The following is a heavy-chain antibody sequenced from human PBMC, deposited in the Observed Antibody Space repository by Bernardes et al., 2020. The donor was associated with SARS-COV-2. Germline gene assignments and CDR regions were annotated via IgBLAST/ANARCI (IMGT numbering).Heavy chain of an antibody. Sequence: ATLSDSCTVSGGSISSYYWSWIRQPPGQGLEWIGYISYSGSTNYNPSLKSRVTISVDTSKNQFSLKLSSVTAADTAVYYCAQGGSGYSYGMFYYYYGMDVWGQGTTVTGS. CDR2: ISYSGST. J-gene: IGHJ6*02. D-gene: IGHD5-18*01. V-gene: IGHV4-59*01. CDR3: AQGGSGYSYGMFYYYYGMDV. CDR1: GGSISSYY.